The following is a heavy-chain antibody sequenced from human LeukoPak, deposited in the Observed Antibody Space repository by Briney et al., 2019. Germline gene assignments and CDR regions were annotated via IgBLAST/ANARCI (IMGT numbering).Heavy chain of an antibody. Sequence: PGGSLRLSCAASGLTFSSYSMNWVRQAPGKGLEWVSSISSSSSYIYYADSVKGRFTTSRDNAKNSLYLQMNSLRAEDTAVYYCEFGDSSGWITWGQGTLVTVSS. V-gene: IGHV3-21*01. CDR1: GLTFSSYS. J-gene: IGHJ5*02. CDR2: ISSSSSYI. CDR3: EFGDSSGWIT. D-gene: IGHD6-19*01.